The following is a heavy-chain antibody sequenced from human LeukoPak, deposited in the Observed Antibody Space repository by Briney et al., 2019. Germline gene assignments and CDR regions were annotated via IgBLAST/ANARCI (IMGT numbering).Heavy chain of an antibody. CDR3: ARAGSGSGWYFDY. J-gene: IGHJ4*02. Sequence: ASVKVSCKASGYDFTSSSITWVRRAPGQGLEWMGWISPYNGNTRYAQKFQGRVAMTTDTSTTTAYMELRGLRFNDTAVYYCARAGSGSGWYFDYWGQGTLVTVSS. CDR1: GYDFTSSS. D-gene: IGHD6-19*01. CDR2: ISPYNGNT. V-gene: IGHV1-18*01.